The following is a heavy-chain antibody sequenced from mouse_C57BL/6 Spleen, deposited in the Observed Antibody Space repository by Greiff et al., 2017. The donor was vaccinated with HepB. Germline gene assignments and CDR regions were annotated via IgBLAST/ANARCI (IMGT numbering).Heavy chain of an antibody. CDR3: ARCRDGYFYYFDY. CDR2: INPNNGGT. CDR1: GYTFTDYY. Sequence: EVKLQQSGPELVKPGASVKISCKASGYTFTDYYMNWVKQSHGKSLEWIGDINPNNGGTSYNQKFKGKATLTVDKSSSTAYMELRSLTSEDSAVYYCARCRDGYFYYFDYWGQGTTLTVSS. J-gene: IGHJ2*01. V-gene: IGHV1-26*01. D-gene: IGHD2-3*01.